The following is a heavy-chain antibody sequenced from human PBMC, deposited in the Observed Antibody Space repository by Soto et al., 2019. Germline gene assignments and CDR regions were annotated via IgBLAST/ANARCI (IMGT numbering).Heavy chain of an antibody. CDR2: ISGSGGST. CDR1: GVTFSSYA. V-gene: IGHV3-23*01. CDR3: AKGACSDGSCYSPENY. D-gene: IGHD2-15*01. Sequence: EVQLLESGGGLVQPGGSLRLSCAASGVTFSSYAMSWVRQAPGKGLEWVSAISGSGGSTYYADSVKGRFTISRDNSKNTLYLQMNSLRAEDTAVYYCAKGACSDGSCYSPENYWGQGTLVTVSS. J-gene: IGHJ4*02.